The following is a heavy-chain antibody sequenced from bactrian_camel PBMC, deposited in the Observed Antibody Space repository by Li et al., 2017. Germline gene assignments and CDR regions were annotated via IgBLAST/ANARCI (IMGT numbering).Heavy chain of an antibody. V-gene: IGHV3S54*01. CDR1: GYISSRHC. CDR3: AADIAPKYGGVWYGDYTN. J-gene: IGHJ4*01. D-gene: IGHD6*01. CDR2: IWTGGGTT. Sequence: HVQLVESGGGSVQAGGSPRLSCTHSGYISSRHCMGWFRQAPGKEREGVAAIWTGGGTTYYADSVKGRFTISQDNSKNTLYLQMNSLKPEDTGMYCCAADIAPKYGGVWYGDYTNWSQGTQVTVS.